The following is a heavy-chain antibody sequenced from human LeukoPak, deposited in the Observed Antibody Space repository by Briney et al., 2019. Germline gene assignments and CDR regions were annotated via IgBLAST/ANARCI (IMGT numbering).Heavy chain of an antibody. D-gene: IGHD6-19*01. Sequence: GGSLRLSCAASGFTVSSNYMSWVRQAPGKGLEWVSVIYSGGSTYYADSVKGRSTISRDNSKNTLYLQMNSLRAEDTAVYYCARAPYSSGWYPLYYFDYWGQGTLVTVSS. J-gene: IGHJ4*02. CDR3: ARAPYSSGWYPLYYFDY. V-gene: IGHV3-53*01. CDR2: IYSGGST. CDR1: GFTVSSNY.